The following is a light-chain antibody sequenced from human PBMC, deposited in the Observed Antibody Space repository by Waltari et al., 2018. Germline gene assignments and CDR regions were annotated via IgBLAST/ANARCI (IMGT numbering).Light chain of an antibody. Sequence: EIVLTQSPATLSLSPGEGATLSCRASQSVGGSLAWYQQKPGQAPRLLIYNSPHRPTGIPGRFIGSGSGTDFTLTISSLAPEDFAVYYCQQHGNWPLTFGGGSKVEIK. V-gene: IGKV3-11*01. CDR1: QSVGGS. J-gene: IGKJ4*01. CDR3: QQHGNWPLT. CDR2: NSP.